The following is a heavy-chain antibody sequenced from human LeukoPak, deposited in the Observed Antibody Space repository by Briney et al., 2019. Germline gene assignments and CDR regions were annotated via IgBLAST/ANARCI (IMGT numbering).Heavy chain of an antibody. CDR3: ARGRPRFYLDAFDI. V-gene: IGHV4-34*01. CDR1: GGSFSGYY. Sequence: LSETLSLTCAVYGGSFSGYYWSGIRQPPGKGLEWIGEINHSGSTNYNPSLKSRVTISVDTSKNQFSLKLSSVTAADTAVYYCARGRPRFYLDAFDIWGQGTMVTVSS. J-gene: IGHJ3*02. D-gene: IGHD3-16*02. CDR2: INHSGST.